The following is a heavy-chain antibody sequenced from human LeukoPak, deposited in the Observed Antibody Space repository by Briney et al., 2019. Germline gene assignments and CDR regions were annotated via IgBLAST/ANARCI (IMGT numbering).Heavy chain of an antibody. CDR3: AKVTLAADIVVVPAALAFDY. Sequence: GGSLRLSCAASGFTFSSYGMHWVRQAPGKGLEWVAFIRYDGSNKYYADSVKGRFTISRDNSKNTLYLQMNSLRAEDTAVYYCAKVTLAADIVVVPAALAFDYWGQGTLVTVSS. CDR1: GFTFSSYG. J-gene: IGHJ4*02. CDR2: IRYDGSNK. V-gene: IGHV3-30*02. D-gene: IGHD2-2*01.